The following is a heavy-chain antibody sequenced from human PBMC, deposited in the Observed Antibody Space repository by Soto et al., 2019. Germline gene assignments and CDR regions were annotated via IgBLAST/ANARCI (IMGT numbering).Heavy chain of an antibody. J-gene: IGHJ4*02. Sequence: PGGSLRLSCAASGFTFSNAWMNWVRQAPGKGLEWVGRIKSKADGGTTDYAAPVKGRFTISRDNSKNTLSLQMNSLRVEDSAVYYCVPRKGDPFTWGPGTLVTVSS. V-gene: IGHV3-15*07. CDR1: GFTFSNAW. CDR3: VPRKGDPFT. D-gene: IGHD3-16*01. CDR2: IKSKADGGTT.